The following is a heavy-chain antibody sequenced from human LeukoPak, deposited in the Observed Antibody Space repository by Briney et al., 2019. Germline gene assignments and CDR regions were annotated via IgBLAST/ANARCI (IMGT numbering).Heavy chain of an antibody. J-gene: IGHJ4*02. CDR2: INHSGST. Sequence: PSETLSLTCAVYGGSFSGYYWSWIRQPPGKGLEWIGEINHSGSTNYNPSLKSRVTISVDTSKNQFSLKLSSVTAADTAVYYCARHGLRTGDTLDYWGQGTLVTVSS. D-gene: IGHD7-27*01. CDR1: GGSFSGYY. V-gene: IGHV4-34*01. CDR3: ARHGLRTGDTLDY.